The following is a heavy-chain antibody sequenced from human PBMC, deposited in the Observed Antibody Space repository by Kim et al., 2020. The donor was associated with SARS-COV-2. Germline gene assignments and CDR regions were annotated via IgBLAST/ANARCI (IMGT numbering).Heavy chain of an antibody. CDR2: ISSSSSYI. CDR3: ARDRYDSSGYHDY. Sequence: GGSLRLSCAASGFTFSSYSMNWVRQAPGKGLEWVSSISSSSSYIYYADSVKGRFTISRDNAKNSLYLQMNSLRAEDTAVYYCARDRYDSSGYHDYWGQGTLVTASS. J-gene: IGHJ4*02. CDR1: GFTFSSYS. V-gene: IGHV3-21*01. D-gene: IGHD3-22*01.